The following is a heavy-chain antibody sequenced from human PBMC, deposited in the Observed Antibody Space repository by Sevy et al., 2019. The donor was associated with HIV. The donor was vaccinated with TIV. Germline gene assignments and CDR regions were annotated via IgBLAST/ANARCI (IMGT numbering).Heavy chain of an antibody. Sequence: GGSLRLSCTASGFTFSSYEMNWVRQAPGKGLEWVSYISNSGSTIHYSDSVKGRFTISGDNAKNSLYLQMNSLKADDTAAYYCAGDFPPSATTVKSFDYWGRGTLVIVSS. CDR2: ISNSGSTI. V-gene: IGHV3-48*03. CDR1: GFTFSSYE. D-gene: IGHD4-17*01. J-gene: IGHJ4*02. CDR3: AGDFPPSATTVKSFDY.